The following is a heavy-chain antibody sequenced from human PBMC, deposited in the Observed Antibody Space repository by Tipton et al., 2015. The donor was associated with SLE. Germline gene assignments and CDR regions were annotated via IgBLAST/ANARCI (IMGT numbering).Heavy chain of an antibody. CDR2: INHSGRT. J-gene: IGHJ6*02. V-gene: IGHV4-34*01. D-gene: IGHD3-3*01. Sequence: TLSLTCAVYGGSFSGYYSSWIRQPPGKGLEWIGEINHSGRTNYNPSLKSRVTISVDTSKNQISLKLRSMTAADTAVYYCVRAPFWSGYYGGRNYYGMDVWGQGTTVIVSS. CDR3: VRAPFWSGYYGGRNYYGMDV. CDR1: GGSFSGYY.